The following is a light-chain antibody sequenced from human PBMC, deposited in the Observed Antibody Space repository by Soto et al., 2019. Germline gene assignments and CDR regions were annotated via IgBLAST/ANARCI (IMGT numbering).Light chain of an antibody. CDR2: DAS. Sequence: DIQMTQSPSSLSASVGDRVTITCQASQDITNSLNWYQQEPGKAPNLLIFDASNLDAGVPSRFSGSGSGTYFTFTIHSLQPEDVATYYCQQYDHLSLTFXGGTKVDIK. CDR1: QDITNS. V-gene: IGKV1-33*01. CDR3: QQYDHLSLT. J-gene: IGKJ4*01.